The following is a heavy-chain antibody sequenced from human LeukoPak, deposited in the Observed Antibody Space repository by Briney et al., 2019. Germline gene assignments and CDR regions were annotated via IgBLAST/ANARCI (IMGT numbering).Heavy chain of an antibody. J-gene: IGHJ4*02. V-gene: IGHV3-33*01. D-gene: IGHD6-19*01. CDR3: ARTSSGWDFDY. CDR1: GFTFSSYG. CDR2: IWYDGSNK. Sequence: PGRSLRLSCAASGFTFSSYGMHWVRQAPGKGLEWVAVIWYDGSNKYYADSVKGRFTISRDNSKNTLYLQMNSLRAEDTAVYYCARTSSGWDFDYWGQGTLVTVSS.